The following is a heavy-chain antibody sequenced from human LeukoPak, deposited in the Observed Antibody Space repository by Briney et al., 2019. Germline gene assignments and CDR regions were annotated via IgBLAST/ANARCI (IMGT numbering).Heavy chain of an antibody. V-gene: IGHV3-30*04. CDR1: GFTFSIYG. CDR3: AIKPKSYGGSHDAFDI. CDR2: TSFDGRNK. J-gene: IGHJ3*02. Sequence: GGSLRLACVAAGFTFSIYGTHWVRQAPGKGLEWMAVTSFDGRNKYYADSVKGRFTISRDNPKNTLYLQMNSLRAEDTAVYYCAIKPKSYGGSHDAFDIWGQGTMVTVSS. D-gene: IGHD4-23*01.